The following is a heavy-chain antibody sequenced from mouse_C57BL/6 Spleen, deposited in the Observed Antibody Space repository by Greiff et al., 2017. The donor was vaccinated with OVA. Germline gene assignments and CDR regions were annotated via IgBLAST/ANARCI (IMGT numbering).Heavy chain of an antibody. J-gene: IGHJ2*01. CDR3: TRYDYDVNYFDY. V-gene: IGHV1-5*01. CDR1: GYTFTSYW. CDR2: IYPGNSDT. Sequence: EVQLQQSGTVLARPGASVKMSCKTSGYTFTSYWMHWVKQRPGQGLEWIGAIYPGNSDTSYNQKFKGKAKLTAVTSASTAYMELSSLTNEDSAVYYCTRYDYDVNYFDYWGQGTTRTVSS. D-gene: IGHD2-4*01.